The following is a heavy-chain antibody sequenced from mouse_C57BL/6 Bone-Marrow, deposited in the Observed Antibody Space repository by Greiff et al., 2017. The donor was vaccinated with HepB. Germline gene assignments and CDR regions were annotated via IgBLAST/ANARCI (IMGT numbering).Heavy chain of an antibody. D-gene: IGHD1-1*01. J-gene: IGHJ1*03. Sequence: VQLKESGGGLVKPGGSLKLSCAASGFTFSSYAMSWVRQTPEKRLEWVATISDGGSYTYYPDNVKGRFTISRDNAKNNLYLQMSHLKSEDTAMYYCARAYYYGPKGGYFDVWGTGTTVTVSS. CDR3: ARAYYYGPKGGYFDV. V-gene: IGHV5-4*01. CDR1: GFTFSSYA. CDR2: ISDGGSYT.